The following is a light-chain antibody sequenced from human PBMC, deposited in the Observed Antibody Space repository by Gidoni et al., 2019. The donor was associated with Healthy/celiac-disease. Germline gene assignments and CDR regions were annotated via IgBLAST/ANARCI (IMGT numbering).Light chain of an antibody. CDR1: QSISSN. CDR3: LQSYSTPRT. Sequence: EIQMTQSPSSLSASVGDRVTITCRARQSISSNLNWFQQKPGKAPKLLIYSASSLQSVVPSRFSGSGSGTDFTLTISSLQPEYFSTYYCLQSYSTPRTFGQGTKLEIK. V-gene: IGKV1-39*01. J-gene: IGKJ2*01. CDR2: SAS.